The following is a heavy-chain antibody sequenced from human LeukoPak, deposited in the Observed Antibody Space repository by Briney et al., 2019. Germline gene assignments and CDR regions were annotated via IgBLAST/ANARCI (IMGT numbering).Heavy chain of an antibody. J-gene: IGHJ5*02. CDR3: TRPTYYYDSSGYYPTGNWFDP. V-gene: IGHV3-73*01. CDR1: GFTFSGSA. CDR2: IRSKANSYAT. D-gene: IGHD3-22*01. Sequence: PGGSLRLSCAASGFTFSGSAMHWVRQASGKGLEWVGRIRSKANSYATAYAASVKGRFTIYRDDSKNTAYLQMNSLKTEDTAVYYCTRPTYYYDSSGYYPTGNWFDPWGQGTLVTVSS.